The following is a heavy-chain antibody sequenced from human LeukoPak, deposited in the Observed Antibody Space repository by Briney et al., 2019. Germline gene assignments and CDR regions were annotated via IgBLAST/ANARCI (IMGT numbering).Heavy chain of an antibody. D-gene: IGHD3-3*01. CDR1: GGSFSGFY. CDR2: INHSGST. CDR3: ARGTYDFWSGYHDAFDI. J-gene: IGHJ3*02. V-gene: IGHV4-34*01. Sequence: PSETLSLTCAVYGGSFSGFYWSWIRQPPGKGLEWIGEINHSGSTNYNPSLKSRVTISVDTSKNQFSLKLSSVTAADTAVYYCARGTYDFWSGYHDAFDIWGQGTMVTVSS.